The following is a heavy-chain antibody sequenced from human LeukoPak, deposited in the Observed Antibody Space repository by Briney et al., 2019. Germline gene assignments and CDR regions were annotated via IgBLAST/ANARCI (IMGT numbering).Heavy chain of an antibody. V-gene: IGHV3-49*04. J-gene: IGHJ5*02. CDR1: GFTFSSYW. CDR3: TRTPYDSSDTNWFDP. CDR2: IRSKTYGATT. Sequence: GGSLRLSCAASGFTFSSYWMNWARQAPGKGLEWVGFIRSKTYGATTVCAASVKGRFTISRDDSKSIAYLQMNSLRTEDTAVYYCTRTPYDSSDTNWFDPWGQGTLVTVSS. D-gene: IGHD3-22*01.